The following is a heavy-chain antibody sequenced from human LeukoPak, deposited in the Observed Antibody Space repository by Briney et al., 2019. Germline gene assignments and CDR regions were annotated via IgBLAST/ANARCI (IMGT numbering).Heavy chain of an antibody. CDR3: AKIAAHNYYYYYMDV. V-gene: IGHV3-30*02. Sequence: GGSLRLSCAASGFTFSSYGMRWVRQAPGKGLEWVAFIRYDGSNKYYADSVKGRFTISRDNSKNTLYLQMNSLRAEDTAVYYCAKIAAHNYYYYYMDVWGKGTTVTVSS. J-gene: IGHJ6*03. CDR2: IRYDGSNK. D-gene: IGHD6-6*01. CDR1: GFTFSSYG.